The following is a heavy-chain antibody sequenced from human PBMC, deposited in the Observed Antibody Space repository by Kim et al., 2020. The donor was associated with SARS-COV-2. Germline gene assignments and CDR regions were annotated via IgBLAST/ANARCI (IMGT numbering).Heavy chain of an antibody. D-gene: IGHD6-19*01. Sequence: GGSLRLSCAASGFSVSDSCVNWVRQAPGKGLEWVGRIIAEAESGTPADSAPGEGRIIIARDDAKNTIYMQMNSLKTEDTDVYYCSWGKGIAGPGNDFDYWGQGTLVTVSS. CDR1: GFSVSDSC. J-gene: IGHJ4*02. V-gene: IGHV3-15*01. CDR2: IIAEAESGTP. CDR3: SWGKGIAGPGNDFDY.